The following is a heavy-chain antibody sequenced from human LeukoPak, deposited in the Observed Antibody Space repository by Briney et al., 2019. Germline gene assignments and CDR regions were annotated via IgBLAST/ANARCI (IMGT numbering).Heavy chain of an antibody. Sequence: PSETLSLTCAVSGASISSNYWSWLRQPPGKGLEWIGYISYGGSTNYSPSLKSRITMSIDTSKNQFSLGLTSVTAADTAVFYCARLNDFWSGHYALDYWGQGTLVTVSS. V-gene: IGHV4-59*08. CDR3: ARLNDFWSGHYALDY. J-gene: IGHJ4*02. CDR1: GASISSNY. CDR2: ISYGGST. D-gene: IGHD3-3*01.